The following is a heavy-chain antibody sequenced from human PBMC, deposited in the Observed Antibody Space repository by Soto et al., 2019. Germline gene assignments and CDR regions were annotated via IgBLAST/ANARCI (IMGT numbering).Heavy chain of an antibody. D-gene: IGHD3-10*01. Sequence: SETLSLTCTVSGGSISSYYWSWIRQPPGKGLEWIGYIYYSGSTNYNPSLKSRVTISVDTSKNQFSLKLNSMTAADTAVYYWARHNDGSGSTYFDYWGQGTLVTFSS. CDR3: ARHNDGSGSTYFDY. V-gene: IGHV4-59*08. J-gene: IGHJ4*02. CDR1: GGSISSYY. CDR2: IYYSGST.